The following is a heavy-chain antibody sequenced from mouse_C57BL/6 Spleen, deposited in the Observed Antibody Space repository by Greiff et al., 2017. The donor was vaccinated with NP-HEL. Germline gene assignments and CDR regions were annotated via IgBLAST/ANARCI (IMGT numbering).Heavy chain of an antibody. CDR1: GFTFSSYA. Sequence: EVQLVESGGGLVKPGGSLKLSCAASGFTFSSYAMSWVRQTPEKRLEWVATISDGGSYTYYPDNVKGRFTISRDNAKNNLYLQMSHLKSEDTAMYYCARGGSNYLDYWGQGTTLTVSS. V-gene: IGHV5-4*01. CDR3: ARGGSNYLDY. D-gene: IGHD5-1*01. J-gene: IGHJ2*01. CDR2: ISDGGSYT.